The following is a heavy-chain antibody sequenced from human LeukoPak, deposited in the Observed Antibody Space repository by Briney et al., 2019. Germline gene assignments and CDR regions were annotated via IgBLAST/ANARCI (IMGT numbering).Heavy chain of an antibody. CDR3: AREGTAGTNLNWFDP. D-gene: IGHD1-1*01. Sequence: SETLSLTCTVSGGPISSYYWSWIRQPPGKGLEWIGYISYSGSTNFNRSLKSRVTISVDTSKIQFSLKLSSVTAADTAVYYCAREGTAGTNLNWFDPWGQGTLVTVSS. J-gene: IGHJ5*02. CDR2: ISYSGST. V-gene: IGHV4-59*01. CDR1: GGPISSYY.